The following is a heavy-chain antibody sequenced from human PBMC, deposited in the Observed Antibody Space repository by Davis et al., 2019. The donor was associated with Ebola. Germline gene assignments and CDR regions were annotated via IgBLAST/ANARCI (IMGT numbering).Heavy chain of an antibody. CDR3: AREGLWFGEAANWFDP. D-gene: IGHD3-10*01. CDR2: INPSGGST. J-gene: IGHJ5*02. CDR1: GYTFTSYY. Sequence: AASVKVSCKASGYTFTSYYMHWVRQAPGQGLEWMGIINPSGGSTSYAQKFQGRVTMTRDTSISTAYMELSRLRSDDTAVYYCAREGLWFGEAANWFDPWGQGTLVTVSS. V-gene: IGHV1-46*01.